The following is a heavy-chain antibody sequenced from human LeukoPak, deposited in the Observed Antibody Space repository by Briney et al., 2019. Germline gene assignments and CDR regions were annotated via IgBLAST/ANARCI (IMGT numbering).Heavy chain of an antibody. CDR2: ISYDGSKK. J-gene: IGHJ4*02. CDR3: TRDRSIGEQRLDY. V-gene: IGHV3-30*04. D-gene: IGHD6-6*01. CDR1: GFTFNTYT. Sequence: PGGSLRLSCAASGFTFNTYTMHWVRQAPGKGLEWVTVISYDGSKKYYADSVKGRFTISRDNSKNTLYLQMNSLRVEDTAVYYCTRDRSIGEQRLDYRGQGTLVTVSS.